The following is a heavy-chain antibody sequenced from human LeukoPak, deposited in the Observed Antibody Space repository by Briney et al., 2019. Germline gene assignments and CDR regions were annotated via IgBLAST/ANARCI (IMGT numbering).Heavy chain of an antibody. V-gene: IGHV3-48*03. J-gene: IGHJ4*02. Sequence: PGGSLRLSCAASGLTFSSYEMNWVRQAPGKGLEWVSYISSSGSTIYYADSVKGRFTISRNNAKNSLYLQMNSLRAEDTAVYYCAREKYSRADFDYWGQGTLVTVSS. CDR3: AREKYSRADFDY. D-gene: IGHD6-6*01. CDR1: GLTFSSYE. CDR2: ISSSGSTI.